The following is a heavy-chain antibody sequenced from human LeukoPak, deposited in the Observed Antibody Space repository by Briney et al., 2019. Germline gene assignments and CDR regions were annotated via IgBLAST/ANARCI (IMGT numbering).Heavy chain of an antibody. D-gene: IGHD2-15*01. J-gene: IGHJ4*02. V-gene: IGHV4-38-2*02. CDR3: AREGVVAATPSVDY. CDR2: IYHSGST. CDR1: GYFISSGYY. Sequence: SETLSLTCTVSGYFISSGYYWGWIRPPPGKGLEWIGSIYHSGSTYYNPSLKSRVTISVDTSKNQFSLKLSSVTAADTAVYYCAREGVVAATPSVDYWGQGTLVTVSS.